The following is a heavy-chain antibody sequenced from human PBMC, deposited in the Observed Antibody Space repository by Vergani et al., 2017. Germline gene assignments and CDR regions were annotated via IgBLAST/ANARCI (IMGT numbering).Heavy chain of an antibody. CDR2: INPNTGGT. CDR1: GFAFSGYH. D-gene: IGHD4-11*01. J-gene: IGHJ4*02. Sequence: QVQLVQSGAEVKKPGASVKLSCKTSGFAFSGYHMHWVRQAPGQGLEWIGWINPNTGGTNYPQKLQGRVTMTRDTSITTVYMELSSLSSDDTAVYFCARAKTVCVVDNWGQGTLVTVS. CDR3: ARAKTVCVVDN. V-gene: IGHV1-2*02.